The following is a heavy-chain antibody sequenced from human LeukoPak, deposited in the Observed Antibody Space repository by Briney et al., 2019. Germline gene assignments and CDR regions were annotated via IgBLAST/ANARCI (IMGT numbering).Heavy chain of an antibody. CDR1: GGTFSSYA. Sequence: GASVKVSCKASGGTFSSYAISWVRQAPGQGLEWMGGIIPIFGTANYAQKFQGRVTITADESTSTAYMELSSLRSEDTAVYYCARGYSGSTGSPDAFDIWGQGTMVTVSS. J-gene: IGHJ3*02. CDR3: ARGYSGSTGSPDAFDI. D-gene: IGHD1-26*01. V-gene: IGHV1-69*13. CDR2: IIPIFGTA.